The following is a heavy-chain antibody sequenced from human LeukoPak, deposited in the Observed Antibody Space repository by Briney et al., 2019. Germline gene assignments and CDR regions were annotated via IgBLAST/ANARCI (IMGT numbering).Heavy chain of an antibody. CDR1: GFIFRSYG. CDR3: AKGVGYCSGGSCQQFDY. D-gene: IGHD2-15*01. Sequence: GGSLRLSCAASGFIFRSYGMSWVRQAPGKGLKWVSAISGSGGSTYYADSVKGRITISRDNSKNTLYLQMNSLRAEDTAVYYCAKGVGYCSGGSCQQFDYWGQGTLVTVSS. V-gene: IGHV3-23*01. CDR2: ISGSGGST. J-gene: IGHJ4*02.